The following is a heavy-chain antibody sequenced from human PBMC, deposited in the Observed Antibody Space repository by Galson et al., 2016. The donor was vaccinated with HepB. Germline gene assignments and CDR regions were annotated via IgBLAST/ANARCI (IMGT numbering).Heavy chain of an antibody. D-gene: IGHD3-10*01. CDR1: GGSFNGYY. CDR2: IVHSGST. Sequence: ETLSLTCDVYGGSFNGYYWSWVRQPPGQGLEWIGEIVHSGSTYYNPALQNRVTISMDKSKNQFYLKLTSVTAADTSVYSCARGLGVPGKKWGQGTLVTVSS. J-gene: IGHJ4*02. CDR3: ARGLGVPGKK. V-gene: IGHV4-34*01.